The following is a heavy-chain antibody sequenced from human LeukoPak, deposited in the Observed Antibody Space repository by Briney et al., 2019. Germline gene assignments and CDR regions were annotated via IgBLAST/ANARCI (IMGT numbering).Heavy chain of an antibody. CDR1: GGSISSGSYY. Sequence: SETLSLTCTVSGGSISSGSYYWSWIRQPAGKGLEWIGRIYTSGSTNYNPSLKSRVTISVDTSKNQFSLKLSSVTAADTAVYYCARDRRVPGTTFGYNWFDPWGQGTLVTVSS. J-gene: IGHJ5*02. CDR2: IYTSGST. D-gene: IGHD1-7*01. V-gene: IGHV4-61*02. CDR3: ARDRRVPGTTFGYNWFDP.